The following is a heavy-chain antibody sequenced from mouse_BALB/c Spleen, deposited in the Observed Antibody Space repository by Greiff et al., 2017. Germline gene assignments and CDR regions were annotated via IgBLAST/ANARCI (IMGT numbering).Heavy chain of an antibody. CDR3: TRDYYGSSYTYFDY. D-gene: IGHD1-1*01. Sequence: EVKLMESGGGLVKPGGSLKLSCAASGFTFSSYTMSWVRQTPEKRLEWVATISSGGSYTYYPDSVKGRFTISRDNAKNTLYLQMSSLKSEDTAMYYCTRDYYGSSYTYFDYWGQGTTLTVSS. CDR1: GFTFSSYT. J-gene: IGHJ2*01. V-gene: IGHV5-6-4*01. CDR2: ISSGGSYT.